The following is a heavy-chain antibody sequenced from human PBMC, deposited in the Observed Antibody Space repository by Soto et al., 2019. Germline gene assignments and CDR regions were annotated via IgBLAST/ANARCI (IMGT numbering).Heavy chain of an antibody. V-gene: IGHV1-69*01. Sequence: QVQLVQSGAEVKKPGSSVKVSCKASGGTFSSYAISWVRQAPGQGLEWMGGIIPIFGTANYAQKFQGRVTITADESTSTAYMELSSLRSEDTAVYYCASQSDPNYYGSRSRRRKYYYYGMDVWGQGTTVTVSS. CDR3: ASQSDPNYYGSRSRRRKYYYYGMDV. CDR1: GGTFSSYA. CDR2: IIPIFGTA. D-gene: IGHD3-10*01. J-gene: IGHJ6*02.